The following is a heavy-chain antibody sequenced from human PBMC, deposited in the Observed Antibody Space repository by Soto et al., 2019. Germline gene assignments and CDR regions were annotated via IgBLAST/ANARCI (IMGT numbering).Heavy chain of an antibody. Sequence: QVQLQQGGAGLLKPSETLSLTCAVYGGSFSGYYWSWIRQPPGKGLEWIGEINHSGSTNYNPSLKSRVTISVDTSKNQFSLKLSSVTAADTALYYCARARTGYYKGSWDYWGQGTLVTVSS. CDR2: INHSGST. V-gene: IGHV4-34*01. CDR3: ARARTGYYKGSWDY. CDR1: GGSFSGYY. D-gene: IGHD3-9*01. J-gene: IGHJ4*02.